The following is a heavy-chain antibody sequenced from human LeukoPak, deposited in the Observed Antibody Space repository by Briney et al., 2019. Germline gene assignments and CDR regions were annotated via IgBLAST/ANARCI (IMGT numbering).Heavy chain of an antibody. CDR1: GGTFSSYA. CDR2: VIPLFGTS. J-gene: IGHJ6*03. D-gene: IGHD1-26*01. V-gene: IGHV1-69*06. Sequence: SVKVSCKASGGTFSSYAISWVRQAPGQGLEWMGGVIPLFGTSNYAQKFQGRVTITADKSTSTAYMELSSLRSEDTAVYYCACQVEVGATHRGYHYYMDVWGKGSTVTVSS. CDR3: ACQVEVGATHRGYHYYMDV.